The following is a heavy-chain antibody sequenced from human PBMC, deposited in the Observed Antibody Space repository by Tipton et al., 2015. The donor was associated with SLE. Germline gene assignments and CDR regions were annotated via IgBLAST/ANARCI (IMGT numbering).Heavy chain of an antibody. J-gene: IGHJ3*01. CDR1: GGSLSDYY. CDR3: ARVDGDYGDAFDV. V-gene: IGHV4-34*10. CDR2: INHRGST. D-gene: IGHD4-17*01. Sequence: GLVKPSETLSLTCAVYGGSLSDYYWTWIRQPPGKGLEWIGEINHRGSTIYNPSLKSRLTISEDRSKKQFSLRLTSVTAADTAVYYCARVDGDYGDAFDVWGQGTMVIVSS.